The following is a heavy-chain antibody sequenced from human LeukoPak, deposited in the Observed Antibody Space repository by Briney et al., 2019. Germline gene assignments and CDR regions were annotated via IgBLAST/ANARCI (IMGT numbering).Heavy chain of an antibody. V-gene: IGHV4-59*01. CDR3: ARDYKGAFDV. CDR2: ISYSGRT. Sequence: PSETLSLTCTVSGGSISSYYWSWIRQSPGKGLEWIGNISYSGRTNYNPSLKSRVIISSDTSKNQFSLKLTSVTAADTAVYYCARDYKGAFDVWGQGTMVTVSS. J-gene: IGHJ3*01. D-gene: IGHD3-10*01. CDR1: GGSISSYY.